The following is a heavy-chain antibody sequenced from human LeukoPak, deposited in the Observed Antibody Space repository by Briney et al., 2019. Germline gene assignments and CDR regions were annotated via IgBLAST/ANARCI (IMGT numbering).Heavy chain of an antibody. D-gene: IGHD1-26*01. V-gene: IGHV3-49*04. Sequence: GGSLRLSCTASGFTFGDYVMSWVRQAPGKGLEWVGFIRSKVYGGTTEYAASVKGRFTISRDDSKSIAYLQMNSLKTEDTAVYYCTRDRLWSGSYYDYWGQGTLVTVSS. CDR1: GFTFGDYV. CDR2: IRSKVYGGTT. CDR3: TRDRLWSGSYYDY. J-gene: IGHJ4*02.